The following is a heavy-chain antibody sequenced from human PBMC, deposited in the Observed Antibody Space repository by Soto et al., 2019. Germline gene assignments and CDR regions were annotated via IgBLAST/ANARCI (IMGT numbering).Heavy chain of an antibody. J-gene: IGHJ4*02. V-gene: IGHV3-30*18. Sequence: GGSLRLSCAASGFTFSSYGMHWVRQAPGKGLEWVAVISHDGSNKYYADSVKGRFTISRDNSKNTLYLQMNSLRAEDTAVYYCAKGAVTLTIDYWGQGTLVTVSS. CDR2: ISHDGSNK. D-gene: IGHD4-4*01. CDR3: AKGAVTLTIDY. CDR1: GFTFSSYG.